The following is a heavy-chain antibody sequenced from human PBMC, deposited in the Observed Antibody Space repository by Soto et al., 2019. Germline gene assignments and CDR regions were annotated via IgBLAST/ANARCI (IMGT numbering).Heavy chain of an antibody. J-gene: IGHJ4*02. CDR2: VNDDGTTT. V-gene: IGHV3-74*01. Sequence: GGSLRLSCAASGFTFSPYGMHLFRQAPGKGLVWVARVNDDGTTTYADSVKGRFTISRDNAKKMVHLQMNSLRDEDSAVYYCARERGYSAEYWGQGTLVTVSS. CDR1: GFTFSPYG. CDR3: ARERGYSAEY. D-gene: IGHD2-15*01.